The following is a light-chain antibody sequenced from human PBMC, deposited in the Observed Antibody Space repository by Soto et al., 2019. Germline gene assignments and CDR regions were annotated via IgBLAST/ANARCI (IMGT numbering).Light chain of an antibody. V-gene: IGLV1-44*01. CDR3: AAWDDSLNGYV. CDR2: SNN. J-gene: IGLJ1*01. CDR1: SSNIGSNT. Sequence: QSVLTQPPSASGSPGQRVTSSCSGGSSNIGSNTVNWYQQLPGTAPKLLIYSNNQRPSGVPDRFSGSKSGTSASLAISGLQSEDEADYYCAAWDDSLNGYVFGTGTKVPVL.